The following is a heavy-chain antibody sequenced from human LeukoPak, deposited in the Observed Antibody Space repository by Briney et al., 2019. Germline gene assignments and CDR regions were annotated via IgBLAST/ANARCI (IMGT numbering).Heavy chain of an antibody. CDR1: GGSISGYY. CDR3: AREGVAVAGTTNFDY. D-gene: IGHD6-19*01. CDR2: IYTSGST. V-gene: IGHV4-4*07. J-gene: IGHJ4*02. Sequence: SETLSLTCTVSGGSISGYYWSWLRQPAGKGLEWIGRIYTSGSTDYNPSLKSRVTISIDTSKNHFSLKMSSVTAADTAVYYCAREGVAVAGTTNFDYWGQGTLVTVSS.